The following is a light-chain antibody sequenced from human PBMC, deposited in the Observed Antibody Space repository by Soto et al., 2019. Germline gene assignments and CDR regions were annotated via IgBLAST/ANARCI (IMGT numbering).Light chain of an antibody. Sequence: QSALTQPASVSGSPGQSVTISFTGTSSEVGGYQFVSWFQQHPGKAPKFLISGVSNRPSGVSNRFSGSKSGNTASLTISGLQAEDEADYYCVSYRRSVAWVFGTGTKLTVL. CDR3: VSYRRSVAWV. CDR1: SSEVGGYQF. CDR2: GVS. J-gene: IGLJ1*01. V-gene: IGLV2-14*01.